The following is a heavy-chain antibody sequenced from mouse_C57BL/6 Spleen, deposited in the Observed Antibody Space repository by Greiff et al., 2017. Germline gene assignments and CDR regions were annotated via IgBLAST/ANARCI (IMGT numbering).Heavy chain of an antibody. CDR2: INPGSGGT. CDR3: ARPTVVAPGDY. CDR1: GYAFTNYL. D-gene: IGHD1-1*01. J-gene: IGHJ2*01. V-gene: IGHV1-54*01. Sequence: QVQLQQSGAELVRPGTSVKVSCKASGYAFTNYLIEWVKQRPGQGLEWIGVINPGSGGTNYTEKFKGKATLTADKSSSTAFMQLSSLTSEDSAVYFGARPTVVAPGDYWGQGTTLTVSS.